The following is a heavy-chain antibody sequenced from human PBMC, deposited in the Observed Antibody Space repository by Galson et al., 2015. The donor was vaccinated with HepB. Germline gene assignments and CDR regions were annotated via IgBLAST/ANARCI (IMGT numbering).Heavy chain of an antibody. Sequence: SVKVSCKASGGTFSSYAISWVRQAPGQGLEWMGGIIPIFGTANYAQKLQGRVTITADESTSTAYMELSSLRSEDTAVYYCARGYSSSWSRWYFDLWGRGTLVTVSS. D-gene: IGHD6-13*01. V-gene: IGHV1-69*13. CDR1: GGTFSSYA. J-gene: IGHJ2*01. CDR2: IIPIFGTA. CDR3: ARGYSSSWSRWYFDL.